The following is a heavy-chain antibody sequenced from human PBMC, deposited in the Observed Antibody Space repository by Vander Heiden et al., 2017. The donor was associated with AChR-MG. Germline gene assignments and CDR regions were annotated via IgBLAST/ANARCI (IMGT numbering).Heavy chain of an antibody. CDR2: IAFDGSNK. D-gene: IGHD4-17*01. V-gene: IGHV3-30*03. CDR1: GFTFSSYG. Sequence: QVQLVESGGGVVQPGRSLRLSCAASGFTFSSYGLHWGRQAPGKGLDWVAVIAFDGSNKYYADSVKGRFTISRDNSKNTLYLQLNSLRGEDTAVYYCASSRLLYGDYAALGYWGQGTLVTVSS. CDR3: ASSRLLYGDYAALGY. J-gene: IGHJ4*02.